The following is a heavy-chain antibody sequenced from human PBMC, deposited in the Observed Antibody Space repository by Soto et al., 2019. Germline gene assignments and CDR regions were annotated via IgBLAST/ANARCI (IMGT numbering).Heavy chain of an antibody. CDR3: ARRPLISRSYYDFWSGSALDY. CDR2: INHSGST. Sequence: SETLSLTCAVYGGSFSGYYWSWIRQPPGKGLEWIGEINHSGSTNYNPSLKSRVTISVDTSKNQFSLKLSSVTAADTAVYYCARRPLISRSYYDFWSGSALDYWGQGTLVTVSS. D-gene: IGHD3-3*01. J-gene: IGHJ4*02. V-gene: IGHV4-34*01. CDR1: GGSFSGYY.